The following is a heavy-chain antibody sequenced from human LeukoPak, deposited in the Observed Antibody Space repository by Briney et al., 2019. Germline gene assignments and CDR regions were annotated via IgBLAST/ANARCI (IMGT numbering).Heavy chain of an antibody. CDR1: GGSFSGYY. CDR2: INHSGST. V-gene: IGHV4-34*01. J-gene: IGHJ6*02. D-gene: IGHD4-23*01. Sequence: KPSETLSLTCAVYGGSFSGYYWSWIRQPPGKGLEWIGEINHSGSTNYNPSLKSRVTISVDTSKTQFSLKLSSVTAADTAVYYCARVGGGNFYYYGLDVWGQGTTVTVSS. CDR3: ARVGGGNFYYYGLDV.